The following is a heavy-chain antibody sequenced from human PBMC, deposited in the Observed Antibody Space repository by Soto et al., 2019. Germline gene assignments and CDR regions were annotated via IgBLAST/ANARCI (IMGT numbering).Heavy chain of an antibody. D-gene: IGHD2-2*01. V-gene: IGHV1-69*13. Sequence: GASVKVSCKASGGTFSSYAISWVRQAPGQGLEWMGGIIPIFGTANYAQKFQGRVTITADESTSTAYMELSSLRSEDTAVYYCARVYCSSTSCPMWDYYYGMDVWGQGTTVTVSS. CDR3: ARVYCSSTSCPMWDYYYGMDV. CDR1: GGTFSSYA. J-gene: IGHJ6*02. CDR2: IIPIFGTA.